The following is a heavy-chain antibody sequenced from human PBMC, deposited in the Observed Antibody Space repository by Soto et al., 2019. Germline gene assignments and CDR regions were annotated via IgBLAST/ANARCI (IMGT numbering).Heavy chain of an antibody. Sequence: ASVKVSCKASGYTFTSYDINWVRQATGQGLEWMGWMNPNSGNTGYAQKFQGRATMTRNTSISTAYMELSSLRSEDTAVYYCARSRTYYDFWSGDQPHKANDYWGQGTLVTVSS. D-gene: IGHD3-3*01. J-gene: IGHJ4*02. CDR2: MNPNSGNT. V-gene: IGHV1-8*01. CDR3: ARSRTYYDFWSGDQPHKANDY. CDR1: GYTFTSYD.